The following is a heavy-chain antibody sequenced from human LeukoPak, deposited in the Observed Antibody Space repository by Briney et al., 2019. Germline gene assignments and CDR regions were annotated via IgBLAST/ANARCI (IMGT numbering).Heavy chain of an antibody. CDR2: IWNAGTNT. D-gene: IGHD3-16*01. V-gene: IGHV3-33*01. CDR1: GLSFSTYG. CDR3: AGDTPPGGDYYFDY. Sequence: PGGSLRLSCAASGLSFSTYGIHWVRQAPGKGLEWVALIWNAGTNTYYADSEKGRFTISRDNSKNTLYLQMNSLRAEDTAVYYCAGDTPPGGDYYFDYWGQGTLVIVSS. J-gene: IGHJ4*02.